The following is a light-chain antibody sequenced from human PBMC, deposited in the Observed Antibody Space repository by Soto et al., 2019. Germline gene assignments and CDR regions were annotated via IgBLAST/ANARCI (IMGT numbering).Light chain of an antibody. CDR1: KTISRS. CDR3: QQSYSFPLT. V-gene: IGKV1-39*01. J-gene: IGKJ5*01. CDR2: TAS. Sequence: DIPLTQSPTSLSASVGDIVTINCRASKTISRSLNWYQQRPGKAPVLLINTASSLQSGVPSRFSGSGSGTDFSLTISSLQPEDFASYYCQQSYSFPLTFAQGTRLEIK.